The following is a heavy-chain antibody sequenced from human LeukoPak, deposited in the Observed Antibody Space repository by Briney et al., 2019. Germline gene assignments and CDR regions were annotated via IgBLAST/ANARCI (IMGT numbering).Heavy chain of an antibody. V-gene: IGHV3-15*01. CDR3: TTATIYDFWNGYFKTFDY. CDR1: GFTFSSYA. J-gene: IGHJ4*02. D-gene: IGHD3-3*01. Sequence: GWSLRLSCAASGFTFSSYAMSWVRQAPGKGLEWVGHIKTKTDGGTTDYAAPVKGRFTISRDDSKNTLYLQMNSLKTEDTAVYFCTTATIYDFWNGYFKTFDYWGQGTLVTVSS. CDR2: IKTKTDGGTT.